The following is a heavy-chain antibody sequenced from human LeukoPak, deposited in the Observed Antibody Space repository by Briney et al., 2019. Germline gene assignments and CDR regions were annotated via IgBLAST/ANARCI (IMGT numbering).Heavy chain of an antibody. CDR2: TRDDASKT. CDR1: GFTFRSYG. V-gene: IGHV3-30*02. J-gene: IGHJ4*02. D-gene: IGHD2-15*01. Sequence: HPGGSLTLSCTGSGFTFRSYGMHWVRQAPGKGLEWVAYTRDDASKTWYGGSVKGRFTISRDNSKNTLYLHMNSVRGEDTAMYYCANGDCRGGRCSSGAHWGQGTPVTVSS. CDR3: ANGDCRGGRCSSGAH.